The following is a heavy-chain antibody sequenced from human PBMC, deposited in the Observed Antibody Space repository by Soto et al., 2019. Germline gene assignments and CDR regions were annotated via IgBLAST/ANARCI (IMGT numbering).Heavy chain of an antibody. CDR1: GFTFSNNE. CDR3: ARRGYGSRWPNVYMDV. V-gene: IGHV3-64*01. D-gene: IGHD6-13*01. CDR2: ISNNGAHT. J-gene: IGHJ6*03. Sequence: EAQLVESGGGLVQPGGSLRLSCAASGFTFSNNEMHWVRQAPGKGLEYVSVISNNGAHTDYAKSVKGRFTISRDNSENTLYLQMGSLRAEDMALYYCARRGYGSRWPNVYMDVWGKGTTVTVSS.